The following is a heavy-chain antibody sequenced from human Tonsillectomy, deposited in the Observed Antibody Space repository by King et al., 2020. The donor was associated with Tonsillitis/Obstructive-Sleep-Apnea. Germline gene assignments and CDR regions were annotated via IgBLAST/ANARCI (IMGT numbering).Heavy chain of an antibody. V-gene: IGHV3-30*04. CDR2: ISNDGSNK. CDR1: GFTFSSYA. CDR3: ARGYVWGTYRHFDY. Sequence: VQLVESGGGLVQPGGSLRLSCAASGFTFSSYAIYWVRQAPGKGLEWVAVISNDGSNKYYADSVKGRFTISRDNSKNTLYLQMNSLRAEDTAVYYCARGYVWGTYRHFDYWGQGTLVTVSS. J-gene: IGHJ4*02. D-gene: IGHD3-16*02.